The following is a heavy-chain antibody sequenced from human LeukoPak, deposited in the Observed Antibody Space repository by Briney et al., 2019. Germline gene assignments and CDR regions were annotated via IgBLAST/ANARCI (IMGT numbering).Heavy chain of an antibody. CDR3: ARVIMASDYFDY. D-gene: IGHD5-24*01. J-gene: IGHJ4*02. Sequence: SETLSLTCAVSGGSISSSNWWSWVRQPPGKGLEWIGEIYHSGSTNYNPSLKCRVTISVDKSKNQFSLKLSSVTAADTAVYYCARVIMASDYFDYWGQGTLVTVSS. V-gene: IGHV4-4*02. CDR2: IYHSGST. CDR1: GGSISSSNW.